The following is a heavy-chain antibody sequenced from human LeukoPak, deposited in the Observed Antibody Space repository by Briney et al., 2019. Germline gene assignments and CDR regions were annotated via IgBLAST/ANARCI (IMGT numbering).Heavy chain of an antibody. D-gene: IGHD3-22*01. CDR3: AREGSGYYLDY. J-gene: IGHJ4*02. Sequence: ASVKVSCKASGYAFTNFGISWVRQAPGQGLEWMGWISPYNGNTDYPQKVRGRVTMTTDTSTSTAYMELRSLRSDDTAVYYCAREGSGYYLDYWGQGTLVTVSS. V-gene: IGHV1-18*01. CDR1: GYAFTNFG. CDR2: ISPYNGNT.